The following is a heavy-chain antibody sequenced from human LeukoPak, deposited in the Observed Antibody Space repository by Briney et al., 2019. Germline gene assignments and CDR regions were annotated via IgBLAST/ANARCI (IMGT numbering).Heavy chain of an antibody. Sequence: SVKVSCKASGGTFSSYAISWVRQAPGQGLEWMGGIIPIFGTANYAQKFQGRVTITADESTSTAYMELSSLRSEDTAVYYCARGGYCSSTSCYAIEGYWGQGTLVIVSS. CDR3: ARGGYCSSTSCYAIEGY. J-gene: IGHJ4*02. CDR1: GGTFSSYA. CDR2: IIPIFGTA. D-gene: IGHD2-2*03. V-gene: IGHV1-69*13.